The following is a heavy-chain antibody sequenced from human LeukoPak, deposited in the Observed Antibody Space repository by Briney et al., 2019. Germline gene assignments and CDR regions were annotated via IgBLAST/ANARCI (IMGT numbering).Heavy chain of an antibody. CDR3: ARVGSSSSLGFDY. J-gene: IGHJ4*02. D-gene: IGHD6-6*01. CDR2: IWYDGSNK. Sequence: GSLKLSCAASGFTFSSYGMHWVRQAPGKGLEWVAVIWYDGSNKYCADSVKGRFTTSRDNSKNTLYLEMSSLRAEDTAVYYCARVGSSSSLGFDYWGQGTLVTVSS. CDR1: GFTFSSYG. V-gene: IGHV3-33*08.